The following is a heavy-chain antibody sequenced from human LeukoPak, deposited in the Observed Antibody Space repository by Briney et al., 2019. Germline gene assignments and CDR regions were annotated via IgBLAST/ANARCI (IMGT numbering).Heavy chain of an antibody. D-gene: IGHD3-22*01. CDR1: GFTFDDYA. V-gene: IGHV3-9*01. J-gene: IGHJ4*02. Sequence: GGSLRLSCAASGFTFDDYAMHWVRQAPGKGLEWVSGISWNSGSIGYADSVKGRFTISRDNAKNSLYLQMNSLRAEDTAVYYCAKNPGKAPIYYYDSSGYYYLDYWGQGTLVTVSS. CDR3: AKNPGKAPIYYYDSSGYYYLDY. CDR2: ISWNSGSI.